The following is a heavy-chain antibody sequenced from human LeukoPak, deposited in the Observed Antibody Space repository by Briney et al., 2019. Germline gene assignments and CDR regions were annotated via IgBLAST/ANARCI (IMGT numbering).Heavy chain of an antibody. CDR2: ISGSGGSA. Sequence: PGGSLRLSCAASGFTFSSYAMSWVRQAPGRGLEWVSAISGSGGSAYYADSVKGRFTISRDNSKNTLYLQMNSLRAEDTAVYYCAKWSGRRYDFWSGYYFDYWGQGTLVTVSS. D-gene: IGHD3-3*01. CDR1: GFTFSSYA. CDR3: AKWSGRRYDFWSGYYFDY. V-gene: IGHV3-23*01. J-gene: IGHJ4*02.